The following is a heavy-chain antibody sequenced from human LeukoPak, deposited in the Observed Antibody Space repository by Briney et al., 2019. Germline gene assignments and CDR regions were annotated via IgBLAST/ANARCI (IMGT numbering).Heavy chain of an antibody. CDR2: IKQDGSEK. CDR1: GFTFSSYW. Sequence: GGSLRLSCAASGFTFSSYWMSWVRQAPGKGLEWVANIKQDGSEKYYVDSVKGRFTISRDNAKNSLYLQMNSLRAEDTALYYCAKAGILGVVVAATFFDYWGQGTLVTVSS. CDR3: AKAGILGVVVAATFFDY. V-gene: IGHV3-7*03. J-gene: IGHJ4*02. D-gene: IGHD2-15*01.